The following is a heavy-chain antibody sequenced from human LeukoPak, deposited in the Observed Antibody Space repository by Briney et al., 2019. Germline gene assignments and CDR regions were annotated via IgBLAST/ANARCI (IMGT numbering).Heavy chain of an antibody. V-gene: IGHV3-11*01. J-gene: IGHJ4*02. CDR2: ISGSGRTI. D-gene: IGHD2/OR15-2a*01. Sequence: SGGSLRLSCAASGFSFSDYYMSWIRQAPGKGLEWVSYISGSGRTIYYADSVKGRFTISRDNAKNSLYLQMNSLRADDTAVYYCARDFKDSTYYNFDCWGQGTLVTVSS. CDR3: ARDFKDSTYYNFDC. CDR1: GFSFSDYY.